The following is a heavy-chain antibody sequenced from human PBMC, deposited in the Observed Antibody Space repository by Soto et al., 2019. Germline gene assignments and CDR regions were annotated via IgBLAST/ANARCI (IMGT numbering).Heavy chain of an antibody. D-gene: IGHD5-12*01. CDR2: ISSSSSTI. CDR3: ARGGTIAVTTIGDY. V-gene: IGHV3-48*02. Sequence: DVQLVESGGGLVQPGGSLRLSCAASGFTFRSYNMNWVRQAPGKGLDWLSYISSSSSTIHYADPVKGRFTISRDNAKNSLYLQMNSLRDDDTAMYYCARGGTIAVTTIGDYWGQGTLVTVSS. CDR1: GFTFRSYN. J-gene: IGHJ4*01.